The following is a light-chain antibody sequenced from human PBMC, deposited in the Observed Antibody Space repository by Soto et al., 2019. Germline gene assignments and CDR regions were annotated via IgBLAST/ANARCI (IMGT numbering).Light chain of an antibody. V-gene: IGKV3-15*01. CDR3: QQYHNWPPWT. CDR2: DAS. Sequence: EIVMTQSQATLSVSPGERATLSCRASQSISTKLAWYQQKPGQAPRLLIYDASTRATGLPARFSGGGSGTEFTLTISSLQSEDVAVYYCQQYHNWPPWTFGQGTKVELK. J-gene: IGKJ1*01. CDR1: QSISTK.